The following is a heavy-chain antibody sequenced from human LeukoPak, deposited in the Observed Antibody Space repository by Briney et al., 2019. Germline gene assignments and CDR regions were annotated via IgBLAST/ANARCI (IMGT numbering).Heavy chain of an antibody. CDR3: AKRSMVRGVQFDAFDL. CDR1: GFTFSRCD. CDR2: VLYDGSLK. Sequence: TGGSLRLSCAASGFTFSRCDMHWVRQAPGKGLEWVAFVLYDGSLKYYADSVRGRVTISRDNSKNTSYLQMNSLRAEDTAVYYCAKRSMVRGVQFDAFDLWGQGTIVTVSS. V-gene: IGHV3-30*02. J-gene: IGHJ3*01. D-gene: IGHD3-10*01.